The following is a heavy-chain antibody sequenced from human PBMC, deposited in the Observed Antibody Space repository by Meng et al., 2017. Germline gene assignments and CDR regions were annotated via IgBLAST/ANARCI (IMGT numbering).Heavy chain of an antibody. Sequence: QIQLVGSGGGVVQPVRSLRLSCAASGFTFSDYYMSWIRQAPGKGLEWVSYITSSASTIHYADSVKGRFTISRDNAKNSLYLQMNSLRAEDTAVYYCARVMGSYSSDYWGPGTLVTVSS. D-gene: IGHD6-13*01. J-gene: IGHJ4*02. CDR3: ARVMGSYSSDY. CDR1: GFTFSDYY. CDR2: ITSSASTI. V-gene: IGHV3-11*01.